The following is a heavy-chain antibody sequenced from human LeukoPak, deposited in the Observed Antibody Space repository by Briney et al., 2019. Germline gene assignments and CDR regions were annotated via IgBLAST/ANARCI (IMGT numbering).Heavy chain of an antibody. J-gene: IGHJ4*02. CDR3: ARDRPSFDY. Sequence: ASVKVSCKASGYTFSSYGIGWVRQAPGQGLEWMGWISGYNGNTSYAQMFQGRVTMTTDTSTSTAYMELRSLRSDDTAVYYCARDRPSFDYWGQGTLVTVSS. CDR1: GYTFSSYG. V-gene: IGHV1-18*01. CDR2: ISGYNGNT.